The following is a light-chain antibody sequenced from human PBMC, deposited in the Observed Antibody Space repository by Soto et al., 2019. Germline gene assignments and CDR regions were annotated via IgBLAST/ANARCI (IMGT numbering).Light chain of an antibody. V-gene: IGLV2-14*01. Sequence: QSALTQPASVSGSPGQSITISCTGTSIDVGSYNYVSWYQQHPGKAPKLMIYGVTNRPSGVSNRFSGSKSGNTASLTISGLQPEDEADYYCTSYIHRRTLVVFGGGTQLTVL. CDR2: GVT. CDR3: TSYIHRRTLVV. CDR1: SIDVGSYNY. J-gene: IGLJ2*01.